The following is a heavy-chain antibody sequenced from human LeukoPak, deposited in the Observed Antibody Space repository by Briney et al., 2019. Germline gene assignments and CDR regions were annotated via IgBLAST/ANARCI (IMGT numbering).Heavy chain of an antibody. Sequence: GGSLRLSCAASGFTFSSYSMNWVRQAPGKGLEWVSYISSSSSTIYYADSVKGRFTIPRDNAKNSLYLQMNSLRAEDTAVYYCASTFGVVTRGAFDIWGQGTMVTVSS. V-gene: IGHV3-48*01. D-gene: IGHD3-3*01. CDR2: ISSSSSTI. CDR1: GFTFSSYS. J-gene: IGHJ3*02. CDR3: ASTFGVVTRGAFDI.